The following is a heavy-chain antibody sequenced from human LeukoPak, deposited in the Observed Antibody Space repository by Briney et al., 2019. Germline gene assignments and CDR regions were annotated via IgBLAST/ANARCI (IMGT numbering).Heavy chain of an antibody. CDR1: GYTFTGYY. CDR3: ARAYCSGGSCYDTFDY. CDR2: INPNSGGT. Sequence: ASVKVSCEASGYTFTGYYMHWVRQAPGQGLEWMGWINPNSGGTNYAQKFQGRVTMTRDTSISTAYMELSRLRSDDTAVYYCARAYCSGGSCYDTFDYWGQGTLVTVSS. V-gene: IGHV1-2*02. D-gene: IGHD2-15*01. J-gene: IGHJ4*02.